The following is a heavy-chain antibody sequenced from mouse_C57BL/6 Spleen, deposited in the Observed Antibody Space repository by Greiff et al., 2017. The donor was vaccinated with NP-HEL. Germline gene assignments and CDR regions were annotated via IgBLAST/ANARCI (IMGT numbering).Heavy chain of an antibody. Sequence: QVQLQQPGAELVKPGASVKMSCKASGYTFTSYWITWVKQRPGPGLEWIGDIYPGSGSTNYNEKFKSKATLTVDTSSSTAYMQLSSLTSEDSAVYDCARGGYGSSYGWYFDVWGTGTTVTVSS. CDR1: GYTFTSYW. D-gene: IGHD1-1*01. CDR3: ARGGYGSSYGWYFDV. J-gene: IGHJ1*03. CDR2: IYPGSGST. V-gene: IGHV1-55*01.